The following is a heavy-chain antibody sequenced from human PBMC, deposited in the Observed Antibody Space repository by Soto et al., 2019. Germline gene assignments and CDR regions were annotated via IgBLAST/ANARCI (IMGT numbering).Heavy chain of an antibody. CDR1: GFIFSNNW. D-gene: IGHD3-10*01. CDR2: IKGDGNGA. J-gene: IGHJ3*02. CDR3: VREGAENRGSDALDM. V-gene: IGHV3-74*01. Sequence: EVQLVESGGTVVQPGGSLRLSCVASGFIFSNNWMHWVRQAPGKGLLWVSRIKGDGNGARYAESVKGRFTISRDNSKNTQFQQMNSLRAEDTALYYCVREGAENRGSDALDMWGRGTMVSVSS.